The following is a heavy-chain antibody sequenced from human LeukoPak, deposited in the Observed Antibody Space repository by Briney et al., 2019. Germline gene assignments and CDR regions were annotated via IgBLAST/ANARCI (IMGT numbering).Heavy chain of an antibody. CDR1: GFTFSSYG. J-gene: IGHJ6*03. CDR2: IRYDGSNK. CDR3: AKVSSGYDPSNYYYYMDV. V-gene: IGHV3-30*02. D-gene: IGHD5-12*01. Sequence: GGSLRLSCAASGFTFSSYGMHWVRQAPGKGLEWVAFIRYDGSNKYYADSVKGRFTISGDNSKNTLYLQMNSLRAEDTAVYYCAKVSSGYDPSNYYYYMDVWGKGTTVTVSS.